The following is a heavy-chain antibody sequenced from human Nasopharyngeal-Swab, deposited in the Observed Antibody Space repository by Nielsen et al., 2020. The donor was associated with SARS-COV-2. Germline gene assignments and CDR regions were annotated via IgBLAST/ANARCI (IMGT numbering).Heavy chain of an antibody. Sequence: VRQAPGKGLEWVAVISYDGSNKYYADSVKGRFTISRDNSKNTLYLQMNSLRAEDTAVYYCASSYYDFGSGYYYHGAFDIWGQGTMVTVSS. CDR2: ISYDGSNK. D-gene: IGHD3-3*01. CDR3: ASSYYDFGSGYYYHGAFDI. J-gene: IGHJ3*02. V-gene: IGHV3-30*04.